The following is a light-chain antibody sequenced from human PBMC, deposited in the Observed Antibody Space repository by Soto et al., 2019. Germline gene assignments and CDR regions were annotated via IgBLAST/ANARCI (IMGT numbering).Light chain of an antibody. J-gene: IGKJ4*01. CDR2: DAS. Sequence: EIVLTQSPATLSLSPGERATLSCRASQSVSSYLAWYQQKPGQAPRLLICDASNRATGIPARFSGSGSGTDFTLTISSLEPEECAVYYCQQRSNWPPGLTVCGGTKVDIK. CDR1: QSVSSY. CDR3: QQRSNWPPGLT. V-gene: IGKV3-11*01.